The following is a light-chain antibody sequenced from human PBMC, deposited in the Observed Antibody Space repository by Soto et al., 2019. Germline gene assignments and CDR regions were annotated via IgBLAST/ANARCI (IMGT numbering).Light chain of an antibody. CDR3: MQSLLLLLT. Sequence: DIVMTQSPLSLPVTPGAPASISCRSSQSLLHSNGYNYLDWYLQTPGQSPQLLSYLASNRASVFPDRFSGSGSGTDFTLKISRVEAEDVGLYYCMQSLLLLLTFGHGTTGDIK. CDR1: QSLLHSNGYNY. V-gene: IGKV2-28*01. J-gene: IGKJ3*01. CDR2: LAS.